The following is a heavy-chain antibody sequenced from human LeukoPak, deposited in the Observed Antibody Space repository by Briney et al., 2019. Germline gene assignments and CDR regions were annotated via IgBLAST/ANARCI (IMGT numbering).Heavy chain of an antibody. CDR1: GFTFSSYD. CDR2: ISGSGAYT. Sequence: GGSLRLSCAASGFTFSSYDMTWVSQAPGKGMEWVSGISGSGAYTYYADSVKGRFTISRDNSKNTLYLQMNSLRAEDTALYYCAIAGGRFLSSGWFDYWGQGTLVTVSS. CDR3: AIAGGRFLSSGWFDY. D-gene: IGHD6-19*01. J-gene: IGHJ4*02. V-gene: IGHV3-23*01.